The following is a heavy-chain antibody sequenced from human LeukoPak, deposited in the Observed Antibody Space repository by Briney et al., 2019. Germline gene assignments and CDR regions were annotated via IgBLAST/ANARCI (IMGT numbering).Heavy chain of an antibody. V-gene: IGHV3-23*01. CDR1: GFTFSSYA. CDR2: VSGSGGST. J-gene: IGHJ4*02. D-gene: IGHD2-2*01. CDR3: ARGPVVPVATYFFDS. Sequence: RGSLRLSCAASGFTFSSYAMSWVRQAPGKGLEWVSAVSGSGGSTFYADSVKGRFTISRDNSRNTLYVQMSSLRAEDTAVYYCARGPVVPVATYFFDSWGQGTLVIVSS.